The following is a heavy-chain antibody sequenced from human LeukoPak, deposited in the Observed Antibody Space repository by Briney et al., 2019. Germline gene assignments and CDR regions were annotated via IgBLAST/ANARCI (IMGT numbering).Heavy chain of an antibody. V-gene: IGHV4-31*03. D-gene: IGHD6-19*01. J-gene: IGHJ4*02. CDR3: ARQSSGWYDPTPLDFDY. CDR1: GGSISSDNYY. CDR2: IYYSGST. Sequence: PSETLSLTCTVSGGSISSDNYYWSWIRQHPGKGLEYIGYIYYSGSTYYNPSLKSRVTISVDTSKNQFSLKLSSVTAADTAVYYCARQSSGWYDPTPLDFDYWGQGTLVTVSS.